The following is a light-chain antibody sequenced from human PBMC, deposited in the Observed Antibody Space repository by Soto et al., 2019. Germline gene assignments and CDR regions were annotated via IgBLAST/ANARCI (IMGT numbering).Light chain of an antibody. CDR2: DVS. CDR1: SSDFTYYNY. Sequence: QSALTQPASVSGSPGQSITISCTGTSSDFTYYNYVSWYQQHPGKAPKLMIYDVSNRPSGVSNRFSGSKSGNTASLTISGLQAEDEAYYYCNSFTTGTAFVLFGGGTKLTVL. V-gene: IGLV2-14*03. J-gene: IGLJ2*01. CDR3: NSFTTGTAFVL.